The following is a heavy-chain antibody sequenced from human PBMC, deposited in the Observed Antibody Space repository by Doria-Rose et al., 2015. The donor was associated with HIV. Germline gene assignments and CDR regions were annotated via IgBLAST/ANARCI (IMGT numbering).Heavy chain of an antibody. CDR1: GVSLSSPGMG. Sequence: QITLKVSGPVLVKPTETLTLTCTVSGVSLSSPGMGVSWIRQPPGKALEWLANMFSDDERSYKTSLKSRLTISRGTSKSQVVLTMTDMDPVDTATYYCARIKSSRWYHKYYFDFWGQGTLVIVSA. V-gene: IGHV2-26*01. J-gene: IGHJ4*02. D-gene: IGHD6-13*01. CDR3: ARIKSSRWYHKYYFDF. CDR2: MFSDDER.